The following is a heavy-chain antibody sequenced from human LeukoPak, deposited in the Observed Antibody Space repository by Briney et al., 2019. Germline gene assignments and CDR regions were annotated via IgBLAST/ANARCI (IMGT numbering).Heavy chain of an antibody. CDR2: IYPGDSDT. CDR1: GYIFTSYW. V-gene: IGHV5-51*01. J-gene: IGHJ3*02. CDR3: ARKGYCSSTSCYADAFDI. D-gene: IGHD2-2*01. Sequence: GESLQISCKGSGYIFTSYWIGWVRQMPGKGLEWMGIIYPGDSDTRYSPSFQGQVTISADKSISTAYLQWSSLKASDTAMYYCARKGYCSSTSCYADAFDIWGQGTMVTASS.